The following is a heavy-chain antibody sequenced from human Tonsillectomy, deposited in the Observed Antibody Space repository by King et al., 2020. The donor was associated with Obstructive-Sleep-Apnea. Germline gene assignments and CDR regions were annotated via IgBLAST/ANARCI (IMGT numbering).Heavy chain of an antibody. V-gene: IGHV4-30-4*01. CDR3: ARAPGAYGSGSYYNFAFDI. CDR2: IYYSGST. CDR1: GGSISSGDYY. J-gene: IGHJ3*02. D-gene: IGHD3-10*01. Sequence: VQLQESGPGLVKPSQTLSLTCTVSGGSISSGDYYWSWIRQPPGKGLEWIGYIYYSGSTYYNPSLKSRVTISVDTSKNQFSLKLSSVTAADTAVYYCARAPGAYGSGSYYNFAFDIWGQGTMVTVSS.